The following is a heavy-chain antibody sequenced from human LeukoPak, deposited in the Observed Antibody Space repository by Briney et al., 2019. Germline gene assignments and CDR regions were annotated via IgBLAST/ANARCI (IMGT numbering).Heavy chain of an antibody. Sequence: SVKVSCKVSGGTFSSYAISWVRQAPGQGLEWMGRIIPILGIANYAQKFQGRVTITADKSTSTAYMELSSLGSEDTAVYYCKRVYYYYGMDVWGQGTTVTVSS. CDR2: IIPILGIA. J-gene: IGHJ6*02. V-gene: IGHV1-69*04. CDR1: GGTFSSYA. CDR3: KRVYYYYGMDV.